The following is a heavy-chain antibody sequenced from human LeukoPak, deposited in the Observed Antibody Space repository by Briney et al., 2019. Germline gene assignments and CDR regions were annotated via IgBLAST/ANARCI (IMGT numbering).Heavy chain of an antibody. CDR1: GFSLSTSGVG. CDR3: ARIQCSTAYDRFDY. CDR2: IDWDDDK. Sequence: SSPTLVKPTQTLTLTCTFSGFSLSTSGVGVGWIRQPPGKALEWLARIDWDDDKYYSTSLKTRLTISKDTSKNQVVLTMTNMDPVDTATYYCARIQCSTAYDRFDYWGQGTLVTVSS. V-gene: IGHV2-70*11. D-gene: IGHD3-22*01. J-gene: IGHJ4*02.